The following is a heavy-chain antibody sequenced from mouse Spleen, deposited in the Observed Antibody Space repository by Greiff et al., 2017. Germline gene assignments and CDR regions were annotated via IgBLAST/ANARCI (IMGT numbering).Heavy chain of an antibody. Sequence: QVQLQQPGAELVMPGASVKLSCKASGYTFTSYWMHWVKQRPGQGLEWIGEIDPSDSYTNYNQKFKGKATLTVDKSSSTAYMQLSSLTAEDSAVYYCASNWEWGQGTLVTVSA. CDR3: ASNWE. CDR2: IDPSDSYT. V-gene: IGHV1-69*01. J-gene: IGHJ3*01. D-gene: IGHD4-1*01. CDR1: GYTFTSYW.